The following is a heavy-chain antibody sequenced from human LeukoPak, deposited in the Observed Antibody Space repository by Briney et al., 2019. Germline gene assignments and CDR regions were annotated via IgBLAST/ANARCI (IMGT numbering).Heavy chain of an antibody. Sequence: GGSLRLSCAASGFTVNTTYMSWVRQAPGKGLEWVSVIYSGGSTYYADSVKGRFTISRDNSKNTLYLQMNSLRAEDTAAYYCARDSNYDYWGQGTLVTVSS. V-gene: IGHV3-66*02. CDR3: ARDSNYDY. CDR1: GFTVNTTY. D-gene: IGHD6-13*01. J-gene: IGHJ4*02. CDR2: IYSGGST.